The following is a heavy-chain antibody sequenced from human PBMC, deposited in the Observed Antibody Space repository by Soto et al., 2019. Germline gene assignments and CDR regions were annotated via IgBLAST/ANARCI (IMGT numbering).Heavy chain of an antibody. CDR1: EVIFSSYW. Sequence: EVQVVESGGGLVQPGGSLRLSCAASEVIFSSYWMHWVRQVPGKGPVWVARINSDGRNTKYTDSVKGRVTISRDNAQNTLYLQSNSLRGEDTAVYFCARDFMAGGGDYNWFDPWGPGTVVTVSS. CDR3: ARDFMAGGGDYNWFDP. J-gene: IGHJ5*02. D-gene: IGHD3-10*01. V-gene: IGHV3-74*03. CDR2: INSDGRNT.